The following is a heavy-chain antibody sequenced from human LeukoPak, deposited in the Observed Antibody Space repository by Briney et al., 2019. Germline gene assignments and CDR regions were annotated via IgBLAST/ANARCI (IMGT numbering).Heavy chain of an antibody. J-gene: IGHJ3*01. CDR1: GFTFNNHP. CDR3: ARAFRPASDPHDFYDF. Sequence: GGSLRLSCEGSGFTFNNHPMHWVRQASGKRLEYVSAISPSGDWTWYADSVKGRFTISRDNSKNTMYLQMGSLRPEDMGVYYCARAFRPASDPHDFYDFWGRGTTVTVSS. V-gene: IGHV3-64*02. D-gene: IGHD3/OR15-3a*01. CDR2: ISPSGDWT.